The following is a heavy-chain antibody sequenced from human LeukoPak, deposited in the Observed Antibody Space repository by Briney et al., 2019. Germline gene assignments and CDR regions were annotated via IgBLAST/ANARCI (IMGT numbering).Heavy chain of an antibody. J-gene: IGHJ6*03. CDR1: GFTFSRYW. V-gene: IGHV3-74*01. Sequence: GGALRLSCAASGFTFSRYWMHWVRQAPGKGLEWVAGIYLDGSSTSHADSVKGRFTISRDNAKNTLYLQMNSLRAEDTAVYYCARDRSMVLAMDVWGKGTTVTVS. CDR2: IYLDGSST. CDR3: ARDRSMVLAMDV. D-gene: IGHD3-10*01.